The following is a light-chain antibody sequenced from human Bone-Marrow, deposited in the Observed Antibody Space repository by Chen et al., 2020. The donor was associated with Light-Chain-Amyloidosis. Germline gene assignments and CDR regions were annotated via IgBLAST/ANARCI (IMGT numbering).Light chain of an antibody. CDR2: EDC. V-gene: IGLV3-21*02. Sequence: SYVLTQPSSVSVAPGQTATIACGGNNIGATSVHWYQQTPGQAPLLAVYEDCDRPSGIPERLAGSNSGNTATLTISRVEAGDEADYYCQVWDRSSDRPVFGGGTKLTVL. CDR1: NIGATS. J-gene: IGLJ3*02. CDR3: QVWDRSSDRPV.